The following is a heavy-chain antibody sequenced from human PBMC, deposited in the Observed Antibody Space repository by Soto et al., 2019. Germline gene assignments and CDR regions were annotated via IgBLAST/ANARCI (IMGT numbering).Heavy chain of an antibody. D-gene: IGHD6-13*01. J-gene: IGHJ4*02. CDR2: IYSGGST. CDR3: ASRGGSIAAAGTRGPTGIHKFDY. CDR1: GFTVSSNY. V-gene: IGHV3-53*01. Sequence: PGGSLRLSCAASGFTVSSNYMSWVRQAPGKGLEWVSVIYSGGSTYYADSVKGRFTISRDNSKNTLYLQMNSLRAEDTAVYYCASRGGSIAAAGTRGPTGIHKFDYWGQGTLVTVSS.